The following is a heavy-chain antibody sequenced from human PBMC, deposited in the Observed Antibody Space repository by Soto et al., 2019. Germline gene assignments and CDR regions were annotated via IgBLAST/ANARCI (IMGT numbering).Heavy chain of an antibody. D-gene: IGHD3-10*01. CDR1: GFDFNDFG. J-gene: IGHJ6*02. CDR3: ARIGSLGNGMDV. Sequence: PGGSLRLSCAASGFDFNDFGMNWVRHAPGKGLEWIAFISTGRTAVYYADSVKGRFIISRDDAKNSLDLQMNSLRVEDTAVYYCARIGSLGNGMDVWGQGTTVTVSS. V-gene: IGHV3-48*01. CDR2: ISTGRTAV.